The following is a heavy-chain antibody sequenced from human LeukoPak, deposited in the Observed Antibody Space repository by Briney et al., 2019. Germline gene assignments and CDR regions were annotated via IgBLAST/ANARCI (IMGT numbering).Heavy chain of an antibody. CDR3: AKARSMLVLRSSFDY. V-gene: IGHV3-23*01. CDR1: GFTFNSYA. CDR2: ISSGGSNT. D-gene: IGHD3-10*02. J-gene: IGHJ4*02. Sequence: GGPLRLSCAASGFTFNSYAMSWVRQAPGKGLEWGSSISSGGSNTYYVDSVKGRFTISRDRSNNTVYLQMNSLRDEDTAKYFCAKARSMLVLRSSFDYWGQGALVTVSS.